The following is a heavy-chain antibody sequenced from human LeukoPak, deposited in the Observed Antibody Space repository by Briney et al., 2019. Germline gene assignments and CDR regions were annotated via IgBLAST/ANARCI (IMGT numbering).Heavy chain of an antibody. V-gene: IGHV4-39*01. D-gene: IGHD1-26*01. CDR1: GASISSGSYY. CDR3: ARQGAGGRAFDI. J-gene: IGHJ3*02. Sequence: SETLSLTCTVSGASISSGSYYWVWIRQPPGKGLEWIGSVYYSGSTSYNPSLKSRVTISVDTSKNQFSLTLSSVTAADTAVYYCARQGAGGRAFDIWGQGTMVTVSS. CDR2: VYYSGST.